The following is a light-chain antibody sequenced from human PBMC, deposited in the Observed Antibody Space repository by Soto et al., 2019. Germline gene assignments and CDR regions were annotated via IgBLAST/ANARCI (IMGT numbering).Light chain of an antibody. J-gene: IGKJ5*01. CDR3: QQSYSTLPIT. V-gene: IGKV1-5*03. CDR2: KAS. CDR1: ESVRNW. Sequence: DIQLTQSPSTLSASIGDRVTITCRASESVRNWLAWYQQKPGKAPKFLIYKASSLESGVPSRFSGSGSGTEFTLTISSLQPEDFATYYCQQSYSTLPITFGQGTRLEIK.